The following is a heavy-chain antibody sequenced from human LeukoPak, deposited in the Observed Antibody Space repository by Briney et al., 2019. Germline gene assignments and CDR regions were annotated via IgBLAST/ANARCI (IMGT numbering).Heavy chain of an antibody. Sequence: PGGSLRLSCAASGFTFSDYYMSWIRQAPGKGLEWVSYISSSGSTIYYADSVKGRFTISRDNAKNSLYLQMNSLRAEDTAVYYCARDRLVAAAGDRDAFDIRGQGTMVTVSS. V-gene: IGHV3-11*01. D-gene: IGHD6-13*01. CDR3: ARDRLVAAAGDRDAFDI. CDR2: ISSSGSTI. J-gene: IGHJ3*02. CDR1: GFTFSDYY.